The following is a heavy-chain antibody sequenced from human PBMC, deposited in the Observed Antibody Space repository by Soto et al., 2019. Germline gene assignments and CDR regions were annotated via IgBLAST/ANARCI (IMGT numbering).Heavy chain of an antibody. CDR1: GFTFSNYW. Sequence: EVQLVESGGGLVQPGGSLRLSCAASGFTFSNYWISWVRQAPGKGLEWVANIKQDGSQNYYVDSVKGRFTTSRDNTKNSFYMQMISLRPEDTAVYFCARDHSNVWKFDYWGRGTLVTVSS. D-gene: IGHD6-19*01. J-gene: IGHJ4*02. CDR2: IKQDGSQN. V-gene: IGHV3-7*01. CDR3: ARDHSNVWKFDY.